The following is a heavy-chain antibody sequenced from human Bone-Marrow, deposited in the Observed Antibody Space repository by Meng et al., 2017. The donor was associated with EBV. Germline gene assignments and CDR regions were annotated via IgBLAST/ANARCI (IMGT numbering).Heavy chain of an antibody. Sequence: QVQLVQSGAEVKKPGSSVKVSCKASGGAFTSYYMHWLRQAPGQGLEWMGIINPSGGSTSYAQKFQGRVTMTRDTSTSTVYMELSSLRSEDTAVYYCAREYSGSYGAILDTRGGAFDYWGQGTLVTVAS. CDR3: AREYSGSYGAILDTRGGAFDY. CDR2: INPSGGST. V-gene: IGHV1-46*01. J-gene: IGHJ4*02. D-gene: IGHD1-26*01. CDR1: GGAFTSYY.